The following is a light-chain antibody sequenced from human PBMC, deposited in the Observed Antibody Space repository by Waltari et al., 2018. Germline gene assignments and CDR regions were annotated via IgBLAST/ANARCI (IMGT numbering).Light chain of an antibody. CDR2: EGT. J-gene: IGLJ1*01. Sequence: QSALTQPASVSGSPGQSITISCTGSSTDLGSSTLVSWYQHHPDKAPKLLICEGTERPSGISHRFSGSKSGKTASLTVSGLQAEDEADYYCSSYAGNNHYVFGTGTKVTFL. CDR3: SSYAGNNHYV. CDR1: STDLGSSTL. V-gene: IGLV2-14*02.